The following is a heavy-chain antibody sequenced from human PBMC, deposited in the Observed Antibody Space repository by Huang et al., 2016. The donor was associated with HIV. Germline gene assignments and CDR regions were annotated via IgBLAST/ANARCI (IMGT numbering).Heavy chain of an antibody. J-gene: IGHJ2*01. Sequence: QVQLYQWGAGPLRPSETLSLTCGVSGGSLHGYYWNWLRQSPGRGREWIGEVNHGGSTKYKPSLKRRVTISVDTSKIQFSLNLTSVTATDTADYYCATSRSGSGWFLDIWGRGTLVSVS. D-gene: IGHD6-19*01. V-gene: IGHV4-34*01. CDR2: VNHGGST. CDR1: GGSLHGYY. CDR3: ATSRSGSGWFLDI.